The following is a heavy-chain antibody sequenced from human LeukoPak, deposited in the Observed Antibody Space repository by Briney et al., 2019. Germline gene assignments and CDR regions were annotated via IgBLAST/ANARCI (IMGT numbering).Heavy chain of an antibody. Sequence: ASVKVSCKASGYTFTGYYMHWVRQAPGQGLEWMGRINPNSGGTNYAQKFQGRVTMTRDTSISTAYMELSRLRSDDTAVYYCASPSGYCSSTSCLRGYYYYYGMDVWGQGTTVTVSS. J-gene: IGHJ6*02. CDR2: INPNSGGT. CDR3: ASPSGYCSSTSCLRGYYYYYGMDV. V-gene: IGHV1-2*06. D-gene: IGHD2-2*01. CDR1: GYTFTGYY.